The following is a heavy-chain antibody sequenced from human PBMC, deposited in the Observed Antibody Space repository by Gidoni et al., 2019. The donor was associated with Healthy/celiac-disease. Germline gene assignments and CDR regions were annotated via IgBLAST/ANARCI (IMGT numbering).Heavy chain of an antibody. D-gene: IGHD6-13*01. CDR1: GFTFSSYA. Sequence: EVQLLESGGGLVQPGGSLRLSCAASGFTFSSYAMSWVRQAPGKGLEWVSAISGSGGSTYYADSVKVRFTISRDNSKNTLYLQMNSLRAEDTAVYYCAKDGRATIAADVYYFDYWGQGTLVTVSS. V-gene: IGHV3-23*01. J-gene: IGHJ4*02. CDR2: ISGSGGST. CDR3: AKDGRATIAADVYYFDY.